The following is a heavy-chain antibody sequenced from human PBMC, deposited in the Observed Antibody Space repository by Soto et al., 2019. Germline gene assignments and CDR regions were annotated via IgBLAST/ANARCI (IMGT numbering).Heavy chain of an antibody. D-gene: IGHD6-13*01. Sequence: PSETLSLTCTVSGGSISTSNYYWGWIRQPPRKGLEWIASMYYSGSTYYNPSLKSRVTISVDTSKNQFSLKLSSVTAADTAVYYGARILIAAAGTGDYWGQGTLVTVSS. V-gene: IGHV4-39*01. CDR1: GGSISTSNYY. CDR3: ARILIAAAGTGDY. CDR2: MYYSGST. J-gene: IGHJ4*02.